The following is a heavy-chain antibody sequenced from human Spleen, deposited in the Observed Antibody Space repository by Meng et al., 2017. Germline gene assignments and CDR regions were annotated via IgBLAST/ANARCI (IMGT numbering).Heavy chain of an antibody. CDR1: GFTFSSYA. D-gene: IGHD3-10*01. Sequence: GESLKISCAASGFTFSSYAMHWVRQAPGKGLEWVAVISYDGSNKYYADSVKGRFTISRDNSKNTLYLQMNSLRAEDTAVYYCARDTRPYGSGSYNWFDPWGQGTLVTVSS. CDR3: ARDTRPYGSGSYNWFDP. V-gene: IGHV3-30*04. CDR2: ISYDGSNK. J-gene: IGHJ5*02.